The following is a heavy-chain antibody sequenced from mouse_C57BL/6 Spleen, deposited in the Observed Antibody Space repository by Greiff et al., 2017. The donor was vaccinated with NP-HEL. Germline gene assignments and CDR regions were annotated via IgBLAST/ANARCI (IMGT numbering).Heavy chain of an antibody. D-gene: IGHD1-1*01. J-gene: IGHJ4*01. CDR2: IYPGDGDT. Sequence: QVQLKESGAELVKPGASVKISCKASGYAFSSYWMNWVKQRPGKGLEWIGQIYPGDGDTNYNGKFTGKATLTADKSSSTAYMQLSSLTSEDSAVYFCAREIYYYCSSSPHYYAMDYWGQGTSVTVSS. V-gene: IGHV1-80*01. CDR1: GYAFSSYW. CDR3: AREIYYYCSSSPHYYAMDY.